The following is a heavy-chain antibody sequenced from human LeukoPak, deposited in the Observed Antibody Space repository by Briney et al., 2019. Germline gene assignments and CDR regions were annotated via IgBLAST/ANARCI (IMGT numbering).Heavy chain of an antibody. CDR3: TRTGKVTRYGVIDY. D-gene: IGHD1-1*01. J-gene: IGHJ4*02. CDR2: IYWDGDK. V-gene: IGHV2-5*02. CDR1: GFSLSTNGVG. Sequence: ESGPTLMKPTQTLTLTCTFSGFSLSTNGVGVGWIRQPPGKALEWLALIYWDGDKRYSPSLKNKLTITKDTSKNQVVLTMTNMDPVDTATYYCTRTGKVTRYGVIDYWGQGTLVTVSS.